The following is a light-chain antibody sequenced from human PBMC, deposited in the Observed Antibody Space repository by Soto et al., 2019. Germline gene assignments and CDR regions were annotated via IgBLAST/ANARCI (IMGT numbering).Light chain of an antibody. J-gene: IGKJ1*01. CDR1: QSVSNNY. V-gene: IGKV3-20*01. CDR3: QQYGSSGT. Sequence: ESVLSQSPGTLSLSQGARATLSCRASQSVSNNYSAWHQQTPGQAPRLLIYGASNRATGIPDRISGSGSGTDFTLTISRLDPEDFAVYYCQQYGSSGTFGQGTKGDIK. CDR2: GAS.